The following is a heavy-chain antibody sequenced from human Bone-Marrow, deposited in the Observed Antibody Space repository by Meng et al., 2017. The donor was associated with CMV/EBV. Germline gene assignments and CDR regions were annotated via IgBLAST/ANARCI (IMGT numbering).Heavy chain of an antibody. Sequence: ASVKVSCKASGYTFTGYYMHWVRQAPGQGLEWMGWINPNSGGTNYAQKFQGRVTMTRDTSISTAYMELSRLRSDDTAVYYCARVESGYEHFDYWGQGTLVTCYS. J-gene: IGHJ4*02. V-gene: IGHV1-2*02. CDR3: ARVESGYEHFDY. CDR2: INPNSGGT. CDR1: GYTFTGYY. D-gene: IGHD5-12*01.